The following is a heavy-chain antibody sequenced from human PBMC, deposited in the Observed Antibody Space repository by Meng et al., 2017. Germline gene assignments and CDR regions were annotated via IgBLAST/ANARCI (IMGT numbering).Heavy chain of an antibody. D-gene: IGHD3-22*01. CDR2: ISSNGGST. V-gene: IGHV3-64*01. CDR1: GFTFSSYA. J-gene: IGHJ3*02. CDR3: ARGLQDYYGSSGYDAPFFDI. Sequence: GESLKISCAASGFTFSSYAMHWVRQAPGKGLEYVSAISSNGGSTYYANSVKGRFTISRDNSKNTLYLQMGSLRAEDMAVYYCARGLQDYYGSSGYDAPFFDIWGQGTMVTVSS.